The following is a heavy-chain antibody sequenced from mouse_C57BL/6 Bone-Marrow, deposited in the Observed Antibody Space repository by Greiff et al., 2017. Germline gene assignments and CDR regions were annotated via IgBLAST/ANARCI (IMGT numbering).Heavy chain of an antibody. Sequence: VQLQQPGAELVRPWSSVKLSCKASGYTFTSYWMHWVKQRPIQGLEWIGNIDPSDSDTHYNQKFKDKATLTVDKSSSTAYMQLSSLTYEDTAVYYCAREDLLVGGYWGQGTTLTVSA. CDR1: GYTFTSYW. J-gene: IGHJ2*01. CDR3: AREDLLVGGY. D-gene: IGHD1-1*01. V-gene: IGHV1-52*01. CDR2: IDPSDSDT.